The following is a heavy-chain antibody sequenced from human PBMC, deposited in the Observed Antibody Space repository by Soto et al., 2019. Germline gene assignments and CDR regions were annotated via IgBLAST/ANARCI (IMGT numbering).Heavy chain of an antibody. V-gene: IGHV1-46*01. D-gene: IGHD2-21*02. CDR2: INPSGGGT. CDR3: AKDYKAGTRNCGVDTCYPGIY. Sequence: QVQLVQFGDEMKQPGASVKVSCKASGYTFTSWYIHWVRQAPGQGLEWMGIINPSGGGTIYAQRFQGRISMTRDTSTSSVYMELSSLRMEDTAVYYCAKDYKAGTRNCGVDTCYPGIYWGQGTLLTVSP. J-gene: IGHJ4*02. CDR1: GYTFTSWY.